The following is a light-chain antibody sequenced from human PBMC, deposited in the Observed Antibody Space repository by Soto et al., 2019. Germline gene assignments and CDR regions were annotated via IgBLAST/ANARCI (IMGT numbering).Light chain of an antibody. CDR1: SSDVGGYNF. CDR2: EVS. Sequence: QSALTQPPSASGSPGQSVTISCTGTSSDVGGYNFVSWYQLHPGKAPKLMIYEVSKRPSGVPDRFSGSKSGNTASLTVSGLQAEDEADYYCSSYAASNNFYFVFGGGTKLTVL. J-gene: IGLJ3*02. V-gene: IGLV2-8*01. CDR3: SSYAASNNFYFV.